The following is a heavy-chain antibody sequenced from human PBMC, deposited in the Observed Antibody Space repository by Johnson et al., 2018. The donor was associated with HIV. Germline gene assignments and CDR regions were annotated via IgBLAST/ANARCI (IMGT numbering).Heavy chain of an antibody. CDR3: AKPPSMGADGFAI. CDR2: ISYDGSNK. D-gene: IGHD3-16*01. CDR1: GFTFSSYA. Sequence: VQLVESGGGVVQPGRSLRLSCAASGFTFSSYAMHWVRQAPGKGLEWVAVISYDGSNKYYADSVKDRFTISRDNSKNTLYLQMNSLRAEDTAVYYCAKPPSMGADGFAIWGHGTMVTVSS. J-gene: IGHJ3*02. V-gene: IGHV3-30-3*02.